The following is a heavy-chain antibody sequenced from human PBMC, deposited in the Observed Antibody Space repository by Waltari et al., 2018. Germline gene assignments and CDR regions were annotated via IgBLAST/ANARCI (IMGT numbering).Heavy chain of an antibody. V-gene: IGHV3-30*03. Sequence: QVQLVESGGGVVQPGRSLRLSCAASGFTFSSYGMHWVRQAPGKGLEWVAVIAYDGSNKYYADSVKGRFTISRDNSKNTLYLQMNSLRAEDTAVYYCMVPAAHDAFDIWGQGTMVTVSS. J-gene: IGHJ3*02. D-gene: IGHD2-2*01. CDR3: MVPAAHDAFDI. CDR2: IAYDGSNK. CDR1: GFTFSSYG.